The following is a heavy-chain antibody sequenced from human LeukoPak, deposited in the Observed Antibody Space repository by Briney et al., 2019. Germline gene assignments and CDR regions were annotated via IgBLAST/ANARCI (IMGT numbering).Heavy chain of an antibody. Sequence: SGPTLVNPTQTLTLTCTFSGFSLSTSGVGVGWIRQPPGKALEWLALIYWNDDKRYSPSLKSRLTITKDTSKNQVVLTMTNMDPVDTATYYCAHLYYDFWSGYYPFDYWGQGTLVTVSS. CDR3: AHLYYDFWSGYYPFDY. CDR1: GFSLSTSGVG. J-gene: IGHJ4*02. CDR2: IYWNDDK. D-gene: IGHD3-3*01. V-gene: IGHV2-5*01.